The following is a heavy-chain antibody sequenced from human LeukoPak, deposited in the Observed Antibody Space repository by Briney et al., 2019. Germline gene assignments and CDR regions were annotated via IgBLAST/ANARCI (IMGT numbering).Heavy chain of an antibody. D-gene: IGHD3-9*01. CDR2: INHSGST. CDR3: ARVAAYYDILTGPYGMDV. Sequence: PSETLSLTCAVYGGSFGGYYWSWIRQPPGKGLEWIGEINHSGSTNYNPSLKSRVTISVDTSKNQFSLKLSSVTAADTAVYYCARVAAYYDILTGPYGMDVWGQGTTVTVSS. J-gene: IGHJ6*02. V-gene: IGHV4-34*01. CDR1: GGSFGGYY.